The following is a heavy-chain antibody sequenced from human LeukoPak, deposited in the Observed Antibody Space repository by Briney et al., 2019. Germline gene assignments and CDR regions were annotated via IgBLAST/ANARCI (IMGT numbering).Heavy chain of an antibody. CDR1: GGSISSGDYY. Sequence: ASETLSLTCTVSGGSISSGDYYWSWIRQPPGKGLEWIGEINHSGSTNYNPSLKSRVTISVDTSKNQFSLKLSSVTAADTAVYYCARGLSYYDSSGYYLPPTVIDYWGQGTLVTVSS. D-gene: IGHD3-22*01. CDR2: INHSGST. V-gene: IGHV4-39*07. J-gene: IGHJ4*02. CDR3: ARGLSYYDSSGYYLPPTVIDY.